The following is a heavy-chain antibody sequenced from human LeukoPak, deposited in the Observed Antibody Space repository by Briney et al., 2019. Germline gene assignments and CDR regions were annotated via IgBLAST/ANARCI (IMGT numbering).Heavy chain of an antibody. CDR2: TYYRSKWYY. CDR1: GDSVSSISG. CDR3: SLARSEYHYGMDV. J-gene: IGHJ6*02. V-gene: IGHV6-1*01. Sequence: SQTLSLTCAISGDSVSSISGNWIRQSPSRGLEWLGRTYYRSKWYYEYAVSEKSRINISPDTSKNQFSLQLTSVTPEDTAVYYCSLARSEYHYGMDVWGQGTTVTVSS.